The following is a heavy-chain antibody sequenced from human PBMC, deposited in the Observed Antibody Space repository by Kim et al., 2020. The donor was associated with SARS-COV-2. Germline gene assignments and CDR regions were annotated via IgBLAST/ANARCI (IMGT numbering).Heavy chain of an antibody. CDR1: GYTLTELS. CDR3: ATGPAAISSNWFDP. D-gene: IGHD2-2*01. Sequence: ASVKVSCKVSGYTLTELSMHWVRQAPGKGLEWMGGFDPEDGETIYAQKFQGRVTMTEDTPTDTAYMELSSLRSEDTAVYYCATGPAAISSNWFDPWGQGTLVTVSS. CDR2: FDPEDGET. V-gene: IGHV1-24*01. J-gene: IGHJ5*02.